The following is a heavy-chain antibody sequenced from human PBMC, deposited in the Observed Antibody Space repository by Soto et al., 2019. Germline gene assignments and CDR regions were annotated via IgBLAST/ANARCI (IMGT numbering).Heavy chain of an antibody. CDR1: GFTFSSYA. CDR3: AKGKGLTVSSTNY. J-gene: IGHJ4*02. V-gene: IGHV3-23*01. D-gene: IGHD2-2*01. Sequence: GGSLRLSCAASGFTFSSYAMSWVRQAPGMGLEWVSGIIGSGTSTYYADSVKGRFTISRDNSKNTLFLQMNSLRAEDTAVYYCAKGKGLTVSSTNYWGQGTLVIVSS. CDR2: IIGSGTST.